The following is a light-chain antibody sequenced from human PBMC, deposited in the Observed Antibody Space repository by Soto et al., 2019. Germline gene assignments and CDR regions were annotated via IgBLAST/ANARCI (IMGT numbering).Light chain of an antibody. J-gene: IGLJ2*01. CDR1: SSDVGYYND. V-gene: IGLV2-14*01. Sequence: QSVLTQPASVSGSPGQSITISCTGTSSDVGYYNDVSWYQQHPGKAPKVLIYEVRNRPSGASSLFSGSKSGNAALLTISGLQHEDEDDYCCSSYTRSSSVLFGGGTKVTVL. CDR3: SSYTRSSSVL. CDR2: EVR.